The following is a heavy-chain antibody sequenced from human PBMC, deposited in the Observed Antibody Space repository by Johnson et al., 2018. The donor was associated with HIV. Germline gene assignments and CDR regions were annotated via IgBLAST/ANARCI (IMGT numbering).Heavy chain of an antibody. V-gene: IGHV3-30-3*01. Sequence: QVQLVESGGGVVQPGRSLRLSCAASGFTFSSYAMHWVRQAPGKGLEWVAVISYDGSNKYYADYVKGRFTISRDNSKKPLYLQRNSRRAEDTAVYYCARELSGDAFDIWGQGTMVTVSS. CDR1: GFTFSSYA. CDR3: ARELSGDAFDI. J-gene: IGHJ3*02. D-gene: IGHD1-26*01. CDR2: ISYDGSNK.